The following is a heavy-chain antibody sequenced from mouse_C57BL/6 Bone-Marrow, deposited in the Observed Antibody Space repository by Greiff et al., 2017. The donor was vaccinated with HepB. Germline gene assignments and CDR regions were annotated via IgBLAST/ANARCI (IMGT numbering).Heavy chain of an antibody. Sequence: EVKLVESGGDLVKPGGSLKLSCAASGFTFSSYGMSWVRQTPDKRLEWVATISSGGSYTYYPDSVKGLFTISKDNAKNTLYLQMSSRKSVDTAMYYGARPCGYPFDYWGQGTTLTVSS. CDR1: GFTFSSYG. J-gene: IGHJ2*01. CDR3: ARPCGYPFDY. V-gene: IGHV5-6*02. D-gene: IGHD2-2*01. CDR2: ISSGGSYT.